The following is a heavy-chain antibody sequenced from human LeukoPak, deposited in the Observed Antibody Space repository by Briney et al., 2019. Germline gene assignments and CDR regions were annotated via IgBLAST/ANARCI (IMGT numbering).Heavy chain of an antibody. CDR1: GFSVGAYA. J-gene: IGHJ4*02. CDR2: IKHNGDDL. V-gene: IGHV3-7*01. Sequence: PGGSLRLSCAASGFSVGAYAMSWVRQAPGKGLEWVANIKHNGDDLNYVDSVEGRFTISRDNAKNSLYLHMTSLRAEDTAVYYCARELRTFDSWGQGTLVTVSS. CDR3: ARELRTFDS. D-gene: IGHD3-16*01.